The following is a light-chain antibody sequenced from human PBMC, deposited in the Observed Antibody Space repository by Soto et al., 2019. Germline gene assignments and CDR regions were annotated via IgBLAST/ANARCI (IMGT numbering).Light chain of an antibody. J-gene: IGKJ1*01. CDR1: QSVSSYY. V-gene: IGKV3-20*01. CDR2: GAS. CDR3: QQSGSSPWT. Sequence: EIVLTQSPGTLSLSPEERATLSCRASQSVSSYYLAWYQQKPGQGPRILIYGASTRATGIPDRFSGSGSGTDFTLAINRLEPEDFAVYYCQQSGSSPWTFGQGTKVDIK.